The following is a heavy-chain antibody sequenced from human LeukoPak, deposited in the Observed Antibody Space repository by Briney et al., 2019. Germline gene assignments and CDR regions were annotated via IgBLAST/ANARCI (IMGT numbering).Heavy chain of an antibody. Sequence: TSETLSLTCTVSGGSISSGDYYWSWIRQPPGKGLEWIGYIYYSGSTYYNPSLKSRVTISVDTSKNQFSLKLSSVTAADTAVYYCARDVVVIASTHYYYYYYMDVWGKGTTVTVSS. D-gene: IGHD2-21*01. V-gene: IGHV4-30-4*01. CDR2: IYYSGST. J-gene: IGHJ6*03. CDR3: ARDVVVIASTHYYYYYYMDV. CDR1: GGSISSGDYY.